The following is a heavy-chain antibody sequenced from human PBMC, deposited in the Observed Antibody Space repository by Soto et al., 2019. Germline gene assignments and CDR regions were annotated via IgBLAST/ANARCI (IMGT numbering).Heavy chain of an antibody. CDR3: ARDSSSSLYYYGMDV. V-gene: IGHV4-30-4*01. CDR2: IYYSGST. CDR1: GGSISSGDYY. D-gene: IGHD6-6*01. J-gene: IGHJ6*02. Sequence: SETLSLTCTVSGGSISSGDYYGSWIRQPPGKGLEWIGYIYYSGSTYYNPSLKSRVTISVDTSKNQFSLKLSSVTAADTAVYYCARDSSSSLYYYGMDVWGQGTTVTVSS.